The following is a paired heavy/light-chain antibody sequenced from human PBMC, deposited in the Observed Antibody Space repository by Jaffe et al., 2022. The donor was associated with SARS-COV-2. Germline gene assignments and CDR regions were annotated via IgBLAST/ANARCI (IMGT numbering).Light chain of an antibody. CDR1: GLRYYY. Sequence: SSDLTQDPAVSVALGQTVRITCQGDGLRYYYASWYQQKPGQAPVLVIYDKDNRPSGIPDRFSGSYSGNIASLTITGVQAEDEADYYCNSRDSSGDRVVFGGGTKLTVL. CDR3: NSRDSSGDRVV. CDR2: DKD. V-gene: IGLV3-19*01. J-gene: IGLJ2*01.
Heavy chain of an antibody. CDR3: ARQRQFRDTWHSRVSFDF. V-gene: IGHV4-39*01. CDR2: ISYSGNT. CDR1: GDSIYSRGYY. J-gene: IGHJ3*01. Sequence: QLQLQESGPGLVKPSETLSLTCTVSGDSIYSRGYYWAWIRQPPGKGLEWIGTISYSGNTYFNPALKSRVAMSVDTSNGQFSLKLTSVTAADTAVFYCARQRQFRDTWHSRVSFDFWGQGTMVIVSS. D-gene: IGHD3-22*01.